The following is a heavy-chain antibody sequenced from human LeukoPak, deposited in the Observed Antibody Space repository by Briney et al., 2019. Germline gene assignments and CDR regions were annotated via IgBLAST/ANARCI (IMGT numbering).Heavy chain of an antibody. D-gene: IGHD1-26*01. J-gene: IGHJ4*02. CDR3: ARTSATGATFFDY. CDR2: VNSSGGT. CDR1: GGSMSSYY. V-gene: IGHV4-4*07. Sequence: SETLSLTCTVSGGSMSSYYWSWIRQPAGKGLEWIGRVNSSGGTHYNPSLKSRVTMSVDTSKNQFSLKVTYVTAADTAVYYCARTSATGATFFDYCGQGTLVTVSS.